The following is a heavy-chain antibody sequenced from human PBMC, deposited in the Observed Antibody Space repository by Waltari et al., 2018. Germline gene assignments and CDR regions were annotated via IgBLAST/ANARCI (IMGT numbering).Heavy chain of an antibody. CDR2: GHRSGRT. V-gene: IGHV4-4*02. D-gene: IGHD2-15*01. CDR1: GASLGTRDL. J-gene: IGHJ4*02. CDR3: ARDRGRGLYLDS. Sequence: QLPLQQSGPGPVKPSESLSLTCVASGASLGTRDLWNWVRQSPGKGLEWIGPGHRSGRTNYNPPLASRVSSSVDTSNSQFSLKVTAPTAADTAMYYCARDRGRGLYLDSWGQGTLVTVSP.